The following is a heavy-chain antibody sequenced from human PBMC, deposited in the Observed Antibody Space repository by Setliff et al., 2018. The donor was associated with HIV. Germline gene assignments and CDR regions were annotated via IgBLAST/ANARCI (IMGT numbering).Heavy chain of an antibody. J-gene: IGHJ5*02. D-gene: IGHD1-26*01. CDR1: GFTFSNYW. V-gene: IGHV3-7*03. Sequence: LRLSCAASGFTFSNYWMDWVRQAPGKGLEWVATIKQDGGEIYYVDSVKGRFTISRDNARTSLYLEMSSLRAEDTAVYLCANLWEVGAWGQGTLVTVSS. CDR2: IKQDGGEI. CDR3: ANLWEVGA.